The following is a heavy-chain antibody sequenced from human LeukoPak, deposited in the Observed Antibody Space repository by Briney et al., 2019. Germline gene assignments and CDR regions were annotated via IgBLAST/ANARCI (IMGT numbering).Heavy chain of an antibody. Sequence: PSETLSLTCAVSGGSISSSDYYWGLIRQPPGKGLVWFGRFSYSGTSYYNPSLKRRVTISVDTSNNQFSLQMTSVTAADTAVDYCARLIHSYYYDSSCYYPYYYMDVWGKGTTVTVSS. CDR3: ARLIHSYYYDSSCYYPYYYMDV. V-gene: IGHV4-39*01. J-gene: IGHJ6*03. D-gene: IGHD3-22*01. CDR1: GGSISSSDYY. CDR2: FSYSGTS.